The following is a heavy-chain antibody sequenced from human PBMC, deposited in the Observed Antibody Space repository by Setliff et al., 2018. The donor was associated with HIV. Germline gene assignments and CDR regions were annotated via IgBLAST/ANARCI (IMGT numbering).Heavy chain of an antibody. CDR2: ISYDGSNK. J-gene: IGHJ4*02. CDR3: AALGYSSTWNY. Sequence: GESLKISCAASGFTFSSYAMHWVRQAPGKGLEWVAVISYDGSNKYYADSVKGRFTISRDNSKSSLFLQMDSLRAEDTAFYYCAALGYSSTWNYWGQGTLVTVSS. D-gene: IGHD6-13*01. V-gene: IGHV3-30-3*01. CDR1: GFTFSSYA.